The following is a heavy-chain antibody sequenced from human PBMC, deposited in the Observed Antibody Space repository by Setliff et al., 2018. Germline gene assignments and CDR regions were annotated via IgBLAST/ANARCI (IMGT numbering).Heavy chain of an antibody. CDR2: ISAYNGNT. V-gene: IGHV1-18*01. CDR3: ARVGSSSWLHPDVYYYYGMDV. Sequence: ASVKVSCKASGYTFTSYGISWVRQAPGQGLEWMGWISAYNGNTNYAQKLQGRVTMTTDTSTSTAYMELRSLRSDDTAVYYCARVGSSSWLHPDVYYYYGMDVWCQGTTVTSP. CDR1: GYTFTSYG. J-gene: IGHJ6*02. D-gene: IGHD6-13*01.